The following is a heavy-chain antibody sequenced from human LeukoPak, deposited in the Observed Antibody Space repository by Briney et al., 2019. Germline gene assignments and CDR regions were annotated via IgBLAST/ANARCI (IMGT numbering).Heavy chain of an antibody. CDR2: ISGSGGST. CDR3: AKPPGYCSGGSCYSGTDWFDP. D-gene: IGHD2-15*01. CDR1: GFTFSSYA. V-gene: IGHV3-23*01. J-gene: IGHJ5*02. Sequence: PGGSLRLSCAASGFTFSSYAMSWVRQAPGKGLEWVSAISGSGGSTYYADSVKGRFTISRDNSKSTLYLQMNSLRAEDTAVYYCAKPPGYCSGGSCYSGTDWFDPWGQGTLVTVSS.